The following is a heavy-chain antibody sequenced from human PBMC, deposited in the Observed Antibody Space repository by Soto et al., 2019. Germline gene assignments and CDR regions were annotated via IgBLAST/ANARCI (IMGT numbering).Heavy chain of an antibody. CDR2: INHSGST. CDR1: GGSFSGYY. D-gene: IGHD3-22*01. J-gene: IGHJ6*01. Sequence: SETLSLTCAVYGGSFSGYYWSWIRQPPGKGLEWIGEINHSGSTNYNPSLKSRVTISVDTSKNQFSLKLSSVTAADTAVYYCARGRGYYDSSGYYPSYGMDVWGQGTRVTVS. CDR3: ARGRGYYDSSGYYPSYGMDV. V-gene: IGHV4-34*01.